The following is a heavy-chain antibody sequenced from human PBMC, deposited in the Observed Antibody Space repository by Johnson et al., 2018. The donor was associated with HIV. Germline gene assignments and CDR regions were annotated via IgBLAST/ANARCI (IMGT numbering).Heavy chain of an antibody. D-gene: IGHD3-22*01. CDR2: IHSGGST. V-gene: IGHV3-66*01. CDR3: ARDAPNFFDSSGVRDDAFDI. Sequence: VQLVESGGGVVQPGGSLRLSCAVFGFTVSRNYMSWVRQAPGKGMEWVSVIHSGGSTYYADSVQGRFTLSRDNSQNTLYLQMNSLRAEDTAVYFCARDAPNFFDSSGVRDDAFDIWGPGTMVTVSS. J-gene: IGHJ3*02. CDR1: GFTVSRNY.